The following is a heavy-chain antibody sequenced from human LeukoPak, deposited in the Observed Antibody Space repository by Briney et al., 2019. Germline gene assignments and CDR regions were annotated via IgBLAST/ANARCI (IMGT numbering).Heavy chain of an antibody. CDR3: ETCPESGCWYEKFDY. CDR1: GFTFSSYA. Sequence: AGSLRVSCAASGFTFSSYAMSWVLQVPGKGLVWVFGISGSGRNTYYADSVKGRFTTSRDNSKNTVYLQMNSLRAEDTAVYYCETCPESGCWYEKFDYCGERTLVTVSS. V-gene: IGHV3-23*01. D-gene: IGHD6-19*01. CDR2: ISGSGRNT. J-gene: IGHJ4*02.